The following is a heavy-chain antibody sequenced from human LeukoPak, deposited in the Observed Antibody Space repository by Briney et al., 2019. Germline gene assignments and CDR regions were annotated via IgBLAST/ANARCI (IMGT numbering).Heavy chain of an antibody. CDR2: IYPGDSDT. D-gene: IGHD3-22*01. CDR3: ARPFTYYYDSSGYGHAFDI. CDR1: GYSFTSYW. Sequence: GESLKISCKGSGYSFTSYWIGWVRQMPGKGLEWMGIIYPGDSDTRYSPSFQGQVTISADKSISTAYLQWSSLKASDTAMYYCARPFTYYYDSSGYGHAFDIWGQGTMVTVSS. J-gene: IGHJ3*02. V-gene: IGHV5-51*01.